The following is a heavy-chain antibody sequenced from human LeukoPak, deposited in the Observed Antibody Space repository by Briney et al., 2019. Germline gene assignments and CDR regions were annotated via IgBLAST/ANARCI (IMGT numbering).Heavy chain of an antibody. D-gene: IGHD6-13*01. CDR1: GGSISSGSYY. CDR2: IYYSGST. V-gene: IGHV4-61*10. Sequence: SQTLSLTCTVSGGSISSGSYYWSWIRQPAGKGLEWIGYIYYSGSTNYTPSLKSRITISVDTSKNQFSLKLSSVTAADTAVYYCARVGRYSSSSDRYFDYWGQGTLVTVSS. CDR3: ARVGRYSSSSDRYFDY. J-gene: IGHJ4*02.